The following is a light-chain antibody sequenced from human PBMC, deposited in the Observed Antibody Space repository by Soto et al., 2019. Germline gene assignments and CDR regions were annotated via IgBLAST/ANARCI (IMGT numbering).Light chain of an antibody. J-gene: IGKJ2*01. CDR2: GAS. CDR1: QSVSSN. Sequence: EIVMTQSPATLSVSPGERATLSCRASQSVSSNLAWYQQKPGQAPRLLIYGASTRATGIPVRFSGSGSGTEFTLTISSMQSEDFAVYYCQQYNNWQTFGQGTKLEIK. V-gene: IGKV3-15*01. CDR3: QQYNNWQT.